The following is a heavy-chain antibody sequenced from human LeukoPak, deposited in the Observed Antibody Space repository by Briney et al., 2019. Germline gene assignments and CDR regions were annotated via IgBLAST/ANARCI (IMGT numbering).Heavy chain of an antibody. CDR3: AKDKDSSGCDGPQGY. CDR2: ISYDGSNK. Sequence: PGGSLRLSCAASGFTFSSSGMHCVRQAPGKGLGWVADISYDGSNKYYADSVKRRFTISRDNSKNPLYLQMNRLRAEATAVYYCAKDKDSSGCDGPQGYWGQGTLVTVSS. D-gene: IGHD6-19*01. J-gene: IGHJ4*02. V-gene: IGHV3-30*18. CDR1: GFTFSSSG.